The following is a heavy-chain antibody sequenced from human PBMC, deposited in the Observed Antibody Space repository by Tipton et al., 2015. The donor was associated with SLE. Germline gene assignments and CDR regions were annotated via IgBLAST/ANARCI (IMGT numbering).Heavy chain of an antibody. Sequence: TLSLTCTVSGGSITSHYWNWIRQPQGKGLEWIGYVSYSGTTSYKPSLESRVTISVDTSKNQFSLKLSSVTAADTAVYYCASEGPRSYWYFDLWGRGTLVTVSS. CDR2: VSYSGTT. CDR3: ASEGPRSYWYFDL. CDR1: GGSITSHY. J-gene: IGHJ2*01. D-gene: IGHD1-14*01. V-gene: IGHV4-59*08.